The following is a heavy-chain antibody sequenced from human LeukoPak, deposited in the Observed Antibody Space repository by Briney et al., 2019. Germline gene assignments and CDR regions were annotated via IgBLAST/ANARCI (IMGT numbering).Heavy chain of an antibody. V-gene: IGHV3-23*01. CDR1: GFTFSSYA. J-gene: IGHJ4*02. CDR2: ISGSGGST. Sequence: GGSLRLSCAASGFTFSSYAMSWVRQAPGRGLEWVSAISGSGGSTYYADSVKGRFTISRDNPKNTLYLQMNSLRAEDTAVYYCAKINIAVAADDYYFDYWGQGTLVTVSS. D-gene: IGHD6-19*01. CDR3: AKINIAVAADDYYFDY.